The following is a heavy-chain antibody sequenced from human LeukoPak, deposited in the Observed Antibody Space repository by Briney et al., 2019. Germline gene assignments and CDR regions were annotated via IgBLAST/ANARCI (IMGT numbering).Heavy chain of an antibody. D-gene: IGHD3-9*01. CDR1: GGSFNTEY. J-gene: IGHJ4*02. Sequence: SETLSLTCTVSGGSFNTEYWSWIRQTPGEGLEWVGYISNGGNTNHNPSLKSRLTISIDTSKNHFSLKLSSVTAADTAIYYCAAVSTRGSPGYHYFFDSWGQGTLVTVSS. CDR2: ISNGGNT. CDR3: AAVSTRGSPGYHYFFDS. V-gene: IGHV4-59*01.